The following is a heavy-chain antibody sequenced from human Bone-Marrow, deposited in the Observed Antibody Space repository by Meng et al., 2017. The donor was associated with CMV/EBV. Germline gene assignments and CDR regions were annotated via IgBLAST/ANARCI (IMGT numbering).Heavy chain of an antibody. V-gene: IGHV5-51*01. Sequence: GESLKISCKGSGYSFTSYWIGWVPQMPGKGLEWMGIIYPGDSDTRYSPSFQGQVTISADKSISTAYLQWSSLKASDTAMYYCARHSYCSSTSCYISYWGQGTLVTVSS. D-gene: IGHD2-2*02. CDR3: ARHSYCSSTSCYISY. J-gene: IGHJ4*02. CDR2: IYPGDSDT. CDR1: GYSFTSYW.